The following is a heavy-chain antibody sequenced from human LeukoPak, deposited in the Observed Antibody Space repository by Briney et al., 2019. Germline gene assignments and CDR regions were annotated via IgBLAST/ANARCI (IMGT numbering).Heavy chain of an antibody. CDR3: ARDGLRLGLGAFDI. J-gene: IGHJ3*02. CDR1: GFTLSSYS. Sequence: GGSLRLSCAVSGFTLSSYSMHWVRQAPGKGLEWVSSMTSCSCYIYFAALVKGRLTISRDNAKNSLYLQMNSLRAEDTAAYYCARDGLRLGLGAFDIWGQGTMVTVSS. CDR2: MTSCSCYI. D-gene: IGHD3-16*01. V-gene: IGHV3-21*01.